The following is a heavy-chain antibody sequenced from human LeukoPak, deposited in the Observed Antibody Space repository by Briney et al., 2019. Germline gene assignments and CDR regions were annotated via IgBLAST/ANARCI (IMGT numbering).Heavy chain of an antibody. CDR3: ASQYSGSYYSYFDY. V-gene: IGHV4-59*08. CDR1: GGSISSYY. D-gene: IGHD1-26*01. CDR2: IYYSGST. Sequence: PSETLSLTCTVSGGSISSYYWSWIRQPPGKGLEWIGYIYYSGSTNYNPSLKSRVTISVDTSKNQFSLNLSSVTAADTAVYYCASQYSGSYYSYFDYWGQGTLVTVSS. J-gene: IGHJ4*02.